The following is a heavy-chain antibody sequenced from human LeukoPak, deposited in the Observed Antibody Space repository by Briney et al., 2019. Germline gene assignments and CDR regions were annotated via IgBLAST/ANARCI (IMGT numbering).Heavy chain of an antibody. CDR1: GFTFSSYG. J-gene: IGHJ4*02. V-gene: IGHV3-30*18. D-gene: IGHD3-10*01. Sequence: GGSLRLSCAASGFTFSSYGMHWVRQAPGKGLEWVAVISYDGSNKYYADSVKGRFTISRDNSKNTLYLQMNSLRAEDTAVYYCAKEDETGSFDCWGQGTLVTVSS. CDR3: AKEDETGSFDC. CDR2: ISYDGSNK.